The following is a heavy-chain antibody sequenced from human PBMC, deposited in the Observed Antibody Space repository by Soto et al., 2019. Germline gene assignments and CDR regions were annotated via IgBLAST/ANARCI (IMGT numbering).Heavy chain of an antibody. CDR3: VTYYDSRVYYWFDN. Sequence: GGSLRLSCAASGLTFTNYAMSWVRQAPGKGLEWVSGISGSGAGTYYADSVKGRFTISRDNSKSTLYLQLNSLRAEDTAVYYCVTYYDSRVYYWFDNWGQGTLVTVSS. D-gene: IGHD3-22*01. J-gene: IGHJ4*02. V-gene: IGHV3-23*01. CDR1: GLTFTNYA. CDR2: ISGSGAGT.